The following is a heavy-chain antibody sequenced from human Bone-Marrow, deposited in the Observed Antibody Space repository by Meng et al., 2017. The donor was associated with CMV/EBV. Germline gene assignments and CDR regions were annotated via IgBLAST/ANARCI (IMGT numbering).Heavy chain of an antibody. CDR3: ARGCRPRIVGATRYFDL. V-gene: IGHV4-34*01. D-gene: IGHD1-26*01. J-gene: IGHJ2*01. Sequence: QAQLQQVGAGLLQPSETLSLTRAVSGWSCSVYYWGCIRPPPGKGLEWIWEINHSGSTNYNPSLKSRVTISVDTSKNQFSLKLSSVTAADTAVYYCARGCRPRIVGATRYFDLWGRGTLVTVSS. CDR2: INHSGST. CDR1: GWSCSVYY.